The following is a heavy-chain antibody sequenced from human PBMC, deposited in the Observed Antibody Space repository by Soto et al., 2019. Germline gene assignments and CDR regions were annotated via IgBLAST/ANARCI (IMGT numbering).Heavy chain of an antibody. CDR3: AREGHSGYDYVGYYYGMDV. CDR2: IYYSGST. V-gene: IGHV4-30-4*01. CDR1: GGSISSGDYF. Sequence: SETLSLTCTVSGGSISSGDYFWSWIRQPPGKGLEWIGYIYYSGSTYYNPSLKSRLTISVDTSKNQFSLKLSSVTAAGTAVYYCAREGHSGYDYVGYYYGMDVWGQGTTVTVSS. D-gene: IGHD5-12*01. J-gene: IGHJ6*02.